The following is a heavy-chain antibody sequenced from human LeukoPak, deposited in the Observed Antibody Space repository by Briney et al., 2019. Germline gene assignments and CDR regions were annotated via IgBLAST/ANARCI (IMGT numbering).Heavy chain of an antibody. V-gene: IGHV4-34*01. D-gene: IGHD1-26*01. J-gene: IGHJ5*02. CDR2: VNESGGT. CDR1: IDSFSNYH. CDR3: ARGQGATVPQVGKNWFDP. Sequence: SETLSLTCAVYIDSFSNYHWNWIRQTPAKGMEWIGEVNESGGTNISPSLRSRVILSVDTSKNQFSLKLISVTVADTAIYYCARGQGATVPQVGKNWFDPWGQGTRVTVSS.